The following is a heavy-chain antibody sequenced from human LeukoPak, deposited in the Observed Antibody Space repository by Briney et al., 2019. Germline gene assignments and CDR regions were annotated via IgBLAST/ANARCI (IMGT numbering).Heavy chain of an antibody. Sequence: GGSLRLSCSVSGFTYSSYAMHWVRQAPGKGLEFVSAISNNGGSTYYADSVKGRFTISRDNSKNTLYLQMNSLRAEDTAVYYCASDSYSPEYFQHWGQGTLVTVSS. CDR3: ASDSYSPEYFQH. CDR2: ISNNGGST. J-gene: IGHJ1*01. CDR1: GFTYSSYA. V-gene: IGHV3-64*04. D-gene: IGHD2-15*01.